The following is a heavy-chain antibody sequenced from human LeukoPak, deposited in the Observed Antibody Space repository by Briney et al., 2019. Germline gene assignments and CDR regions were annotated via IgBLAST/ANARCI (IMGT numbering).Heavy chain of an antibody. V-gene: IGHV4-31*03. J-gene: IGHJ3*02. CDR2: IYYSGST. Sequence: PSETLSLTCTVSGYSFSSAGYYWSWIRQHPGKGLEWIGYIYYSGSTYYNPSLKSRVTISVDTSKNQFSLKLSSVTAADTAVYYCARDRIGNDFWSGLTPGAFDIWGQGTMVTVSS. CDR1: GYSFSSAGYY. D-gene: IGHD3-3*01. CDR3: ARDRIGNDFWSGLTPGAFDI.